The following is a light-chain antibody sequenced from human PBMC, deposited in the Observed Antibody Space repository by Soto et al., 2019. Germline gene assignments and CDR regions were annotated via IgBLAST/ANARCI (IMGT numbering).Light chain of an antibody. CDR3: SSYAGSNNWVV. CDR2: EVS. V-gene: IGLV2-8*01. Sequence: QSALTQPPSASGSPGQSVTISCTGTSSDVGGYTYVSWYQQHPGKAPKLMIYEVSKRPSGVPDRFSGSKSGNTASLTVSGLQAEDEADYYCSSYAGSNNWVVFGGGTKVTVL. CDR1: SSDVGGYTY. J-gene: IGLJ2*01.